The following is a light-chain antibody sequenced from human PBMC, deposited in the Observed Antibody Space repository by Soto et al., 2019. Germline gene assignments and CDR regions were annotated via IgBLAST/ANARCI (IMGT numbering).Light chain of an antibody. CDR3: CSYAGRYTLL. CDR1: SGDFGGYDY. V-gene: IGLV2-11*01. J-gene: IGLJ3*02. CDR2: DVT. Sequence: QTVLTQPRSVSGSPGQSVTISCTGTSGDFGGYDYVSWYQQHPGKAPKLMIYDVTKRPSGVPDRFSGSKSGNTASLTIPGLQAEDEADYHCCSYAGRYTLLFGGGTKLTVL.